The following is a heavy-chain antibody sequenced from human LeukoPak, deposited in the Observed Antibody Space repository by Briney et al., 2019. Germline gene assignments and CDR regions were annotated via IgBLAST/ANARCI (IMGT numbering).Heavy chain of an antibody. CDR3: ARQFDILTGYQFFDY. Sequence: GESLKISCKGSGYSFTSYWIGWVRRMPGKGLEWMGIIYPGDSDTRYSPSFQGQVTISADKSISTAYLQWSSLKASDTAMYYCARQFDILTGYQFFDYWGQGTRVTVSS. CDR1: GYSFTSYW. CDR2: IYPGDSDT. D-gene: IGHD3-9*01. J-gene: IGHJ4*02. V-gene: IGHV5-51*01.